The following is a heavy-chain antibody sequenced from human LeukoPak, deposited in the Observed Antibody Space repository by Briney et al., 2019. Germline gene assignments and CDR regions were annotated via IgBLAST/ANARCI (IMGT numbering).Heavy chain of an antibody. J-gene: IGHJ4*02. CDR2: INHSGST. V-gene: IGHV4-34*01. D-gene: IGHD3-3*01. CDR3: ARRRYDFWSGSTYFGY. CDR1: GGSFSGYY. Sequence: SETLSLTCAVYGGSFSGYYWSWIRQPPGKGLEWIGEINHSGSTNYNPSLKSRVTISVDTSKNQFSLKLSSVTAADTAVYYCARRRYDFWSGSTYFGYWGQGTLVTVSS.